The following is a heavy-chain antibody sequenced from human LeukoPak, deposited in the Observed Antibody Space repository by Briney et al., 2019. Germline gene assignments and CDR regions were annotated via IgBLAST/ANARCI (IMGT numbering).Heavy chain of an antibody. Sequence: PGGSQRLSCAASGFTVSNNYMNWVRQAPGKGLEWVSTIYSGGSKYYADSVKGRFTISRDNSKNTLRLQMNSLRVEDTAVYYCAREGLGFPDAFDIWGQGTMVTVSS. CDR1: GFTVSNNY. V-gene: IGHV3-53*01. CDR2: IYSGGSK. CDR3: AREGLGFPDAFDI. J-gene: IGHJ3*02. D-gene: IGHD6-6*01.